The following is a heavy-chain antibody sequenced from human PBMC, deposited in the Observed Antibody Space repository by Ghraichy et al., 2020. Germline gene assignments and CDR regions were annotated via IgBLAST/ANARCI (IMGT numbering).Heavy chain of an antibody. V-gene: IGHV3-23*01. D-gene: IGHD4-11*01. CDR2: ISGGGGST. Sequence: GGSLRLSCAASGFTFSSYAMSWVRQAPGKGLEWVSAISGGGGSTYYADSVKGRFTISRDNSKNTLYLQMNSLRAEDTAVYYCAKAHCRYSNYPNWFDPWGQGTLVTVSS. CDR1: GFTFSSYA. CDR3: AKAHCRYSNYPNWFDP. J-gene: IGHJ5*02.